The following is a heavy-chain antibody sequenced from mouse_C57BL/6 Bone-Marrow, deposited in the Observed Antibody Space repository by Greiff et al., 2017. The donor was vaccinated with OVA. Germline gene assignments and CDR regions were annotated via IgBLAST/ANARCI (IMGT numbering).Heavy chain of an antibody. Sequence: VQVEESGAELARPGASVKMSCKASGYTFTSYTMHWVKQRPGQGLEWIGYINPSSGYTNYNQKFKGKATLTADKSSSTAYMQLSSLTSEDSAVYYCARDDGYFDYWGKGTTVTVSS. V-gene: IGHV1-4*01. CDR3: ARDDGYFDY. CDR2: INPSSGYT. CDR1: GYTFTSYT. J-gene: IGHJ2*01. D-gene: IGHD2-3*01.